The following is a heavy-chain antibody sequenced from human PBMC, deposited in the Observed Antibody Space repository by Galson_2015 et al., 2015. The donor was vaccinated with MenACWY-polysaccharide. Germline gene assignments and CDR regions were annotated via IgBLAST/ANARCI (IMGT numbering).Heavy chain of an antibody. D-gene: IGHD3-10*01. J-gene: IGHJ4*02. Sequence: SLRLSCAASGFIFSNYWMHWVRQAPGKGLVWVSHIDGDGRSTSYADSVKGRFTIFRDNARNTLYLQMNSLRAEDTAVYYCTRRLVRGVIIRDFDSWGQGTLVTVSS. CDR1: GFIFSNYW. CDR2: IDGDGRST. V-gene: IGHV3-74*01. CDR3: TRRLVRGVIIRDFDS.